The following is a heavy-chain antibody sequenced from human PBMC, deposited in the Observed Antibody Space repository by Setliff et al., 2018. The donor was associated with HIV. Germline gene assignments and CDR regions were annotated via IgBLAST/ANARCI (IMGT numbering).Heavy chain of an antibody. Sequence: PGGSLRLSCAASGFRFRSYWMSWVRQAPGKGLESVANVKRDGTETLYVDSVKGRFTISRDNAKRSLYLQMNSLRVEDTAVYYCARDIPPEYPGFDLWGQGTVVTVSS. CDR2: VKRDGTET. D-gene: IGHD6-6*01. CDR3: ARDIPPEYPGFDL. J-gene: IGHJ3*01. CDR1: GFRFRSYW. V-gene: IGHV3-7*03.